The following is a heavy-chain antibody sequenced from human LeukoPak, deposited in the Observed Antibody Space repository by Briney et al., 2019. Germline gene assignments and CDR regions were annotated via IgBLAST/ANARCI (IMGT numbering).Heavy chain of an antibody. J-gene: IGHJ4*02. D-gene: IGHD6-13*01. V-gene: IGHV4-59*08. CDR1: GGSISSYY. CDR2: IYYSGST. CDR3: ARGIAAAGDY. Sequence: KPSETLSLTCTVSGGSISSYYWSWIRQPPGKGLEWIGYIYYSGSTNYNPSLKSRVTISVDTSKNQFSLKLSSVTAADTAVYYCARGIAAAGDYWGQRTLVTVSS.